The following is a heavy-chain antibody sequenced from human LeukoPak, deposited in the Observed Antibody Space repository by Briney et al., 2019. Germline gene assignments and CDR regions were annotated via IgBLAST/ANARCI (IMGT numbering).Heavy chain of an antibody. J-gene: IGHJ4*02. Sequence: GGSLRLSCAASGFTFSSYAMSWVRQAPGKGLEWVSAISGSGGSTYYADFVKGRFTVPRDDSKNTLSLQMNSLRAEDTAVYYCARTLRQSRDLFDYWGQGTLVTVSS. CDR1: GFTFSSYA. CDR3: ARTLRQSRDLFDY. CDR2: ISGSGGST. V-gene: IGHV3-23*01. D-gene: IGHD5-12*01.